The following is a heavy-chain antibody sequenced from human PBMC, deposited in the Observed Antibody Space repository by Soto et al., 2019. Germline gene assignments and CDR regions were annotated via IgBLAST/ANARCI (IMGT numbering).Heavy chain of an antibody. Sequence: QVQLVQSGAEVKKPGSSVKVSCKASGGTFGSHALSWLRQAPGQGLEWVGGIIPISGKAIYAPRFQGRVTITAAESTNTAYMDLRSLRSEDTAMYYCARDVTSDSGNAFDIWGQGTMVPVSS. J-gene: IGHJ3*02. CDR1: GGTFGSHA. V-gene: IGHV1-69*01. CDR3: ARDVTSDSGNAFDI. D-gene: IGHD4-17*01. CDR2: IIPISGKA.